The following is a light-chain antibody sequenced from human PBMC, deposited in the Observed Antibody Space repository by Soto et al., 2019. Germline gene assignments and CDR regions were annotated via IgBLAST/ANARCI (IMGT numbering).Light chain of an antibody. CDR2: GAS. Sequence: EIVMTQSPAPLSVSPGEMATLSCRASPSVSSTLAWYQQKPGQAPRLLIYGASTRATGIPARFSGSGSGTEFTLTISSLQSEDFAVYYCQQYNNWPRTFGQGTKLEIK. CDR1: PSVSST. V-gene: IGKV3-15*01. J-gene: IGKJ2*01. CDR3: QQYNNWPRT.